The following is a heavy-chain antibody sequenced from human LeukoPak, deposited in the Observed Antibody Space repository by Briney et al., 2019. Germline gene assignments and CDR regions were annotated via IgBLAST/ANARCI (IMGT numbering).Heavy chain of an antibody. Sequence: GWPLRLSCAASGFTFSDYYMSWIRQAPGKGLEWVSFISSSGSTIYYADSVKGRFTISRDNAKNSLYLQMNSLRAEDTAVYYCARDTIAVAGTFLYWGQGTLVTVSS. D-gene: IGHD6-19*01. CDR1: GFTFSDYY. J-gene: IGHJ4*02. CDR3: ARDTIAVAGTFLY. CDR2: ISSSGSTI. V-gene: IGHV3-11*04.